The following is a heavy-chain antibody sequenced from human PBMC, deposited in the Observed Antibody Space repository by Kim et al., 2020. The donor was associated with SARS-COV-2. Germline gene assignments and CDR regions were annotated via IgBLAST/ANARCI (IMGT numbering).Heavy chain of an antibody. CDR1: GDSVSSNSAA. V-gene: IGHV6-1*01. CDR3: ASGGGVAGYYYYGMDV. Sequence: SQTLSLTCAISGDSVSSNSAAWNWIRQSPSRGLEWLGRTYYRSKWYNDYAVSVKSRITINPDTSKNQFSLQLNSVTPEDTAVYYCASGGGVAGYYYYGMDVLGQGTTVTVSS. J-gene: IGHJ6*02. CDR2: TYYRSKWYN. D-gene: IGHD6-19*01.